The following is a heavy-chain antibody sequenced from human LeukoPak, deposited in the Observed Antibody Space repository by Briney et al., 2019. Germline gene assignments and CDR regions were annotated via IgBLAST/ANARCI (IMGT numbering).Heavy chain of an antibody. D-gene: IGHD7-27*01. CDR2: VNPNTGNT. J-gene: IGHJ3*02. Sequence: ASVKVSCKASGHTFTSYDINWVRQATGQGLEWMGWVNPNTGNTGYAQKFQGRVTMTRNTSISTAYMELSSLRSEDTAVYYCARAWVISRLGDAFDIWGQGTMVTVSS. V-gene: IGHV1-8*01. CDR1: GHTFTSYD. CDR3: ARAWVISRLGDAFDI.